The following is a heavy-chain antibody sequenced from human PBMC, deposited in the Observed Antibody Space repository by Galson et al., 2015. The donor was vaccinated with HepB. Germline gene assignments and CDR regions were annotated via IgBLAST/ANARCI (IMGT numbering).Heavy chain of an antibody. D-gene: IGHD3-10*01. Sequence: SVKVSCKASGYTFTSYEVNWVRQAPGQGLEWMGWMNPYNDNTTYAQNFQGRITMTGDTSIDTAYMTLSSLTSEDTAIYYCARGLRVQGNTYFFDSWGQGTLVTVSS. CDR2: MNPYNDNT. V-gene: IGHV1-8*02. J-gene: IGHJ4*02. CDR3: ARGLRVQGNTYFFDS. CDR1: GYTFTSYE.